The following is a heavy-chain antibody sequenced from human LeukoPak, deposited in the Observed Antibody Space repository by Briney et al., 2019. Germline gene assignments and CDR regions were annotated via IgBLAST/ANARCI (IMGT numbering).Heavy chain of an antibody. J-gene: IGHJ4*02. CDR1: GGSISSSSYY. CDR2: IYYSGST. CDR3: ARYGGVVVPDY. V-gene: IGHV4-39*01. D-gene: IGHD3-16*01. Sequence: SETLSLTCTVSGGSISSSSYYWGWIRQPPGKGLEWIGSIYYSGSTYYNPSLQSRVTISVDTSKNQFSLKLSSVTAADTAVYYCARYGGVVVPDYWGQGTLVTVSS.